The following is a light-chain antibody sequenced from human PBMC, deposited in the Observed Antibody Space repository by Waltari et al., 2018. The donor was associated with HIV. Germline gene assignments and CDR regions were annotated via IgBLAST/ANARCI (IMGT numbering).Light chain of an antibody. CDR2: LGS. Sequence: DIVMTQSLLSLPVTPGEPASISCRSSQSLLHSNGYNYLDWYLQKPGQSPQLLIYLGSNRASGVPDRFSGRGSGTDFTLKISRVEAEDVGVYYCMQALQTPPYTFGQGTKLEIK. CDR3: MQALQTPPYT. V-gene: IGKV2-28*01. J-gene: IGKJ2*01. CDR1: QSLLHSNGYNY.